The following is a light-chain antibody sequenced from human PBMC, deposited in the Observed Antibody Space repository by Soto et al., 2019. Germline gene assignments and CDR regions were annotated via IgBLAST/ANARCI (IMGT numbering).Light chain of an antibody. V-gene: IGKV3-20*01. Sequence: EIVLRQSPGTLSFSPGERATLSCRASQSVSSSYLAWYQQKPGQAPRLLIYGASSRATGIPDRFSGSGSGTDFTLTISRLEPEDFAVYYCQQYGSSPQTFGQGTKV. CDR3: QQYGSSPQT. J-gene: IGKJ1*01. CDR2: GAS. CDR1: QSVSSSY.